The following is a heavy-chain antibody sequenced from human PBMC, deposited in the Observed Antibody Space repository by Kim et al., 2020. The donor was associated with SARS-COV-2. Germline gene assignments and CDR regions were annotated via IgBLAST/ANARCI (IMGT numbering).Heavy chain of an antibody. V-gene: IGHV3-21*01. D-gene: IGHD6-19*01. CDR1: GFTFSSYS. CDR3: ARDGMRQWLGWGREDYNWFDP. Sequence: GGSLRLSCAASGFTFSSYSMNWVRQAPGKGLERVSSISSSSSYIYYADSVKGRFTISRDNAKNSLYLQMNSLRAEDTAVYYCARDGMRQWLGWGREDYNWFDPWGQGTLVTVSS. J-gene: IGHJ5*02. CDR2: ISSSSSYI.